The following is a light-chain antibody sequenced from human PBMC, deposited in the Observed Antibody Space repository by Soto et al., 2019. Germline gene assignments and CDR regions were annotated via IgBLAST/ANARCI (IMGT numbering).Light chain of an antibody. V-gene: IGKV1-5*03. CDR2: KAS. Sequence: DIQMTQSPSTLSGSVGDRCTITCLASQTISSWLAWYQQKPGKAPKLLIYKASTLKSGVPSRFSGSGSGTEFTLTISGLQSEDSPVYYCQQYSIWRTFGQGTKVDIK. J-gene: IGKJ1*01. CDR3: QQYSIWRT. CDR1: QTISSW.